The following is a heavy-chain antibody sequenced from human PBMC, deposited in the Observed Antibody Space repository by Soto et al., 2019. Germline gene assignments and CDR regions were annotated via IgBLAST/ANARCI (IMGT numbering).Heavy chain of an antibody. D-gene: IGHD2-2*02. CDR3: ARALGYCSSTSCYTEAFDI. CDR2: IYYSGST. CDR1: GGSVSSGSYY. J-gene: IGHJ3*02. V-gene: IGHV4-61*01. Sequence: KASETLSLTCTVSGGSVSSGSYYWSWIRQPPGKGLEWIGYIYYSGSTNYSPSLKSRVTISVDTSKNQFSLKLSSVTAADTAVYYCARALGYCSSTSCYTEAFDIWGQGTMVTVSS.